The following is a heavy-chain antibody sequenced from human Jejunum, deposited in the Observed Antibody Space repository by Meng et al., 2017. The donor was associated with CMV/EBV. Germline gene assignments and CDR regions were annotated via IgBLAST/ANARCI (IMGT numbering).Heavy chain of an antibody. CDR3: GRGSYFDY. J-gene: IGHJ4*02. Sequence: VPLVQSGAEVKKPVASLKASCTASVYTFTTYGISWVRRAPGQGLEWMGWISTYNGDTNYAQNLQGRVTMTTDTSTNTVDMELRSLRSDDTAVYYCGRGSYFDYWGQGTLVTVSS. CDR1: VYTFTTYG. V-gene: IGHV1-18*01. CDR2: ISTYNGDT. D-gene: IGHD3-10*01.